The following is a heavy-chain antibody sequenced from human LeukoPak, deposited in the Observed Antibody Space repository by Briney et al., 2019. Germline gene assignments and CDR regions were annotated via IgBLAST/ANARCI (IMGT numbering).Heavy chain of an antibody. CDR1: GYTFTSYD. V-gene: IGHV1-8*01. D-gene: IGHD6-19*01. Sequence: ASVKVSCKASGYTFTSYDINWVRQATGQGLEWMGWMNPNSGNTGYAQKFQGRVTMTRNTPISTAYMELSSLRSEDTAVYYCARGLPGYSSGWLYYYYYYGMDVWGQGTTVTVSS. CDR3: ARGLPGYSSGWLYYYYYYGMDV. J-gene: IGHJ6*02. CDR2: MNPNSGNT.